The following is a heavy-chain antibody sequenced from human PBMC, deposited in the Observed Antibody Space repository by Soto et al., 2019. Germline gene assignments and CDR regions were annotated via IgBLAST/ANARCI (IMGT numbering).Heavy chain of an antibody. CDR3: AMVDVYVTPSPQDV. V-gene: IGHV1-18*01. Sequence: QVQLLQSGAEVKNPGASVKVSCKASGYTFTRYGIGWSRQAPGQGLEWMGWINTYNGNTTYAQNVQGRVTLTTDTSRSTAYMELRRLRSNDTAIYYCAMVDVYVTPSPQDVWGQGTTVIFSS. D-gene: IGHD3-16*01. CDR2: INTYNGNT. CDR1: GYTFTRYG. J-gene: IGHJ6*02.